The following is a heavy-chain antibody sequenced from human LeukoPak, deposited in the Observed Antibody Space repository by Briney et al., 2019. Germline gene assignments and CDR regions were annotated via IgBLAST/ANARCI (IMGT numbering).Heavy chain of an antibody. J-gene: IGHJ6*03. CDR1: GGSLNSGTFY. Sequence: SETLRLTCTVSGGSLNSGTFYWVWMRQSPGKGLEWIANFYDSESIYYNPSLKSRVNISADTSKNRYSLNLGSVTAADTAVYYCLGGPGNYYHHYMHLWEKGTGVTVSS. CDR3: LGGPGNYYHHYMHL. D-gene: IGHD1-26*01. CDR2: FYDSESI. V-gene: IGHV4-39*01.